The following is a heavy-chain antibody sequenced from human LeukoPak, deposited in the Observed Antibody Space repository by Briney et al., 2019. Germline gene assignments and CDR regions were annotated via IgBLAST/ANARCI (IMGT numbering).Heavy chain of an antibody. CDR1: GFTFSSYS. V-gene: IGHV3-21*01. Sequence: GGSLRLSCAASGFTFSSYSMNWVRQPPGKGLEWVSYTSSSSSYIYYADSVKGRFTISRDNAKTSLYLQMNSLRAEDTAVYYCATLPVVGATSADYWGQGTLVTVSS. CDR2: TSSSSSYI. D-gene: IGHD2-15*01. J-gene: IGHJ4*02. CDR3: ATLPVVGATSADY.